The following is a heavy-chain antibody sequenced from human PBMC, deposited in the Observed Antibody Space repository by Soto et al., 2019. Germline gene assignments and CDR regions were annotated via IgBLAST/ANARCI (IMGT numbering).Heavy chain of an antibody. CDR2: ISYDGRSD. CDR1: GFTFSDCA. V-gene: IGHV3-30*04. Sequence: QVQLVESGGGLVQPGRSLRLSCAASGFTFSDCAMHWVRQAPGKGLEWVAVISYDGRSDYYADSVKGRFTVSRDNSKDTVYLQMNSLRPEDTAIYYCARDKIGYRSGWSAQGGMDVWGQGTTVTVSS. J-gene: IGHJ6*02. D-gene: IGHD6-19*01. CDR3: ARDKIGYRSGWSAQGGMDV.